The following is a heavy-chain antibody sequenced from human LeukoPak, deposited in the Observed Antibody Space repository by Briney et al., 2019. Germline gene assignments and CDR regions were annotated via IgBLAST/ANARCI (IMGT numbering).Heavy chain of an antibody. CDR2: INPNSGGT. CDR3: ARDFSRELKIYGMDV. CDR1: GYTFTGYY. Sequence: GASVKVSCKASGYTFTGYYMHWVRQAPGQGLEWMGWINPNSGGTNYAQKFQGRVTMTRDTSISTAYMELSRLRSDDTAVYYCARDFSRELKIYGMDVWGQGTTVTVSS. V-gene: IGHV1-2*02. J-gene: IGHJ6*02. D-gene: IGHD1-7*01.